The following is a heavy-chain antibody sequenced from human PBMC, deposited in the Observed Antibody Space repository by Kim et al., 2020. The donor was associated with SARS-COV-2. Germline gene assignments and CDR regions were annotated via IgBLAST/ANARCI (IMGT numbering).Heavy chain of an antibody. CDR3: ARGIVGATTATFDY. D-gene: IGHD1-26*01. Sequence: PSLKSRVTRSVDTSKNQFSLKLSSVTAADTAVYYCARGIVGATTATFDYWGQGTLVTVSS. V-gene: IGHV4-34*01. J-gene: IGHJ4*02.